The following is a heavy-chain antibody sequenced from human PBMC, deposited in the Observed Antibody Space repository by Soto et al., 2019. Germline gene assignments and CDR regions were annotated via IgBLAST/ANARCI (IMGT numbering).Heavy chain of an antibody. CDR3: ARDPYYYDSSGYYPNPTFDY. CDR1: GFTFSSYG. J-gene: IGHJ4*02. CDR2: IWYDGSNK. V-gene: IGHV3-33*01. Sequence: QVQLVESGGGVVQPGRSLRLSCAASGFTFSSYGMHWVRQAPGKGLEWVAVIWYDGSNKYYADSVKGRFTISRDNSKNTLYLLMNSLRAEDTAVYYCARDPYYYDSSGYYPNPTFDYWGQGTLVTVSS. D-gene: IGHD3-22*01.